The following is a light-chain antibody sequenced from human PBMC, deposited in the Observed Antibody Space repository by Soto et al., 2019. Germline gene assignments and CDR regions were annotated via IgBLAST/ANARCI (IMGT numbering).Light chain of an antibody. CDR2: LGS. V-gene: IGKV2-28*01. J-gene: IGKJ1*01. Sequence: DIVMTQSPLSLPVTPGEPAFISCRSCQSLLHSDGYNYLDWYLQKPGQSPQLLICLGSNRASGVPDRFSGSGSGTDFTLTISRVEAEDFGVYFCMQALQTPWTFGQGTQVDVK. CDR3: MQALQTPWT. CDR1: QSLLHSDGYNY.